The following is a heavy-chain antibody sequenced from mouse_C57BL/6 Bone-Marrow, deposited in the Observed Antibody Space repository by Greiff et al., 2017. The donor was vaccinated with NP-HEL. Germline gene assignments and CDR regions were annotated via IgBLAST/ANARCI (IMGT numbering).Heavy chain of an antibody. J-gene: IGHJ3*01. CDR1: GYTFTSYW. Sequence: KESCKASGYTFTSYWMDWVKQRPGQGLEWIGNIYPSDSETHYNQKFKDKATLTVDKSSSTAYMQLSSLTSEDSAVYYCARVDYGSSYGFAYWGQGTLVTVSA. D-gene: IGHD1-1*01. V-gene: IGHV1-61*01. CDR2: IYPSDSET. CDR3: ARVDYGSSYGFAY.